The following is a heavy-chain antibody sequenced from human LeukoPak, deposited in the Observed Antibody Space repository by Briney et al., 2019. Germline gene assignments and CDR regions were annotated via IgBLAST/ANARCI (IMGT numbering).Heavy chain of an antibody. J-gene: IGHJ4*02. CDR3: ARWAYYYGSGSYYPGPYYFDY. D-gene: IGHD3-10*01. Sequence: ASVKVSCKASGYTFTSYGISWVRQAPGQGLEWMGWISAYNGNTNYAQKLQGRVTMTTDTSTGTAYMELRSLRSDDTAVYYCARWAYYYGSGSYYPGPYYFDYWGQGTLVTVSS. V-gene: IGHV1-18*01. CDR1: GYTFTSYG. CDR2: ISAYNGNT.